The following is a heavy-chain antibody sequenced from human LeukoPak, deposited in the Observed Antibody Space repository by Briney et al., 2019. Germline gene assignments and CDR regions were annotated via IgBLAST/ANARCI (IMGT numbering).Heavy chain of an antibody. CDR1: GFTFSTYA. V-gene: IGHV3-23*01. Sequence: GGSLRLSCAASGFTFSTYAMSWVRQAPGKGLEWVSVISSSGGSTYYADSVKGRFTISRDNSKNTLYLQMNSLRVEDTAVYYCAKLGGTSGYSYGLGAFDIWGQGTMVTVSS. D-gene: IGHD5-18*01. J-gene: IGHJ3*02. CDR2: ISSSGGST. CDR3: AKLGGTSGYSYGLGAFDI.